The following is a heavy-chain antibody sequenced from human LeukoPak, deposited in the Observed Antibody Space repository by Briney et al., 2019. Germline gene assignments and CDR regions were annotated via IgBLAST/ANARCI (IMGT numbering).Heavy chain of an antibody. Sequence: ASVKVSCKASGYTFTSYGISWVRQAPGQGLEWMGWISAYNGNTNYAQKLQGRVTMTTGTSTSTAYMELRSLRSDDTAVYYCARGSSGSYTLLDMDVWGKGTTVTISS. D-gene: IGHD3-10*01. CDR1: GYTFTSYG. CDR3: ARGSSGSYTLLDMDV. CDR2: ISAYNGNT. V-gene: IGHV1-18*01. J-gene: IGHJ6*03.